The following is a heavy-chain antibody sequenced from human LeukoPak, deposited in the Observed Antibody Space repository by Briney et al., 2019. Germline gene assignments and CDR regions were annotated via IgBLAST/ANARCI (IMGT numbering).Heavy chain of an antibody. CDR1: GYTFNGYY. Sequence: GASVKVSCKASGYTFNGYYLHWVRQAPGQGLEWMGWINSNRGGTNYAQKFQGRVTMTRDTSISTAYMELRSVRSDDTAVYYCARDHGDDAFDIWGPGTMVTVSS. CDR3: ARDHGDDAFDI. V-gene: IGHV1-2*02. D-gene: IGHD3-3*01. CDR2: INSNRGGT. J-gene: IGHJ3*02.